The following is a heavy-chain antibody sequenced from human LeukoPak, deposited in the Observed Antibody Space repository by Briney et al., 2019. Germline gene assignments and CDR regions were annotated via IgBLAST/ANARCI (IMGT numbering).Heavy chain of an antibody. D-gene: IGHD6-19*01. J-gene: IGHJ4*02. V-gene: IGHV3-11*04. CDR3: ARVSSGWSYFDY. CDR2: ISSSGSTI. Sequence: PGGSPRLSFAAPGFTLSDYYMSGIRQAPGKGLGGVSYISSSGSTIYYADSVKGRFTISRDNAKNSLYLQMNSLRAEDTAVYYCARVSSGWSYFDYWGQGTLVTVSS. CDR1: GFTLSDYY.